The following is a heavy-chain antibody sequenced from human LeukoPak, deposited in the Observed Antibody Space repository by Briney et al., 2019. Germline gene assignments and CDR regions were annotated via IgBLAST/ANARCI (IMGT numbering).Heavy chain of an antibody. CDR3: ARGARLPKRYCSSTSCYRALDAFDI. J-gene: IGHJ3*02. V-gene: IGHV1-18*01. D-gene: IGHD2-2*01. Sequence: GSSVKVSCKASRGTFSSYAISWVRQAPGQGLEWMGWISAYNGNTNYAQKLQGRVTMTTDTSTSTAYMELRSLRSDDTAVYYCARGARLPKRYCSSTSCYRALDAFDIWGQGTMVTVSS. CDR2: ISAYNGNT. CDR1: RGTFSSYA.